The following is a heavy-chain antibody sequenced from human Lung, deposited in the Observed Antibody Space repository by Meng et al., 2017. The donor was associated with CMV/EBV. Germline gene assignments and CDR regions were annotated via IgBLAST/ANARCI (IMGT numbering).Heavy chain of an antibody. CDR3: ARGGITGTVDWFDP. CDR2: IYYSGST. J-gene: IGHJ5*02. D-gene: IGHD1-20*01. V-gene: IGHV4-30-4*08. CDR1: GGSISSGDYY. Sequence: SGGSISSGDYYWSWIRQPPGKGLEWIGYIYYSGSTYYNPSLKSRVTISVDTSKNQFSLKLSSVTAADTAVYYCARGGITGTVDWFDPGGQGTLGTVSA.